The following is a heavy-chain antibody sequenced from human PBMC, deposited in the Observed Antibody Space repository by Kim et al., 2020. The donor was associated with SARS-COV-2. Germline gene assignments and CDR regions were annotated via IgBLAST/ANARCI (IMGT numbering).Heavy chain of an antibody. CDR2: ISSSSSYT. CDR1: GFTFSDYY. CDR3: ARKGYCSGGSCYQLEAFDI. J-gene: IGHJ3*02. D-gene: IGHD2-15*01. V-gene: IGHV3-11*06. Sequence: GGSLRLSCAASGFTFSDYYMSWIRQAPGKGLEWVSYISSSSSYTNYADSVKGRFTISRDNAKNSLYLQMNSLRAEDTAVYYCARKGYCSGGSCYQLEAFDIWGQGTMVTVSS.